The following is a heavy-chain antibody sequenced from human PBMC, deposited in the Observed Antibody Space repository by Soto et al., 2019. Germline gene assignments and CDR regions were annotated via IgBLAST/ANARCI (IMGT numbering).Heavy chain of an antibody. CDR2: IYYGGST. CDR1: GGSISRSSCY. CDR3: LCYYDSSGYSPGGIDP. D-gene: IGHD3-22*01. J-gene: IGHJ5*02. V-gene: IGHV4-39*01. Sequence: SETLSLTCTVSGGSISRSSCYWGWIRQPPGRGLEWIGNIYYGGSTYYNPSLKSRVTISVDTSKNQFSLKLSSVTAADTALYYCLCYYDSSGYSPGGIDPWGQGTLVTVSS.